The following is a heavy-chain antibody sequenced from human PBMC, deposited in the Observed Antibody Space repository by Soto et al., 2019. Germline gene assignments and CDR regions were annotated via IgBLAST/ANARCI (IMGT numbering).Heavy chain of an antibody. D-gene: IGHD5-18*01. CDR2: FDPEDGET. V-gene: IGHV1-24*01. CDR1: GYTLTELS. J-gene: IGHJ4*02. Sequence: ASVKVSCKVSGYTLTELSMHWVRQAPGKGLEWMGGFDPEDGETIYAQKFQGRVTMTEDTSTDTAYMELSSLRSEDTAVYYCATIKLDTAMVTTGYFDYWGQGTRVTVSS. CDR3: ATIKLDTAMVTTGYFDY.